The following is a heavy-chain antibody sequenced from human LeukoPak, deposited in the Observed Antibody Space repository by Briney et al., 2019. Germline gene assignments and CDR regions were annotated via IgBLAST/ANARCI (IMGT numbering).Heavy chain of an antibody. CDR3: ARDSSGANVVFDY. Sequence: GGSLRLSCAASGFTFSSYAMHWVRQAPGKGLEYVSAISSNGGSTYYANSVKGRFTISRDNSKNTLYLQMGSLRAEDMAVYYCARDSSGANVVFDYWGQGTLVTVSS. CDR2: ISSNGGST. CDR1: GFTFSSYA. V-gene: IGHV3-64*01. D-gene: IGHD6-19*01. J-gene: IGHJ4*02.